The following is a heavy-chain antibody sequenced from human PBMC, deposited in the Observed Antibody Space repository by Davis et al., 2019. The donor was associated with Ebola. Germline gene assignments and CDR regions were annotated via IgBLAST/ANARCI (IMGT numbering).Heavy chain of an antibody. CDR1: GFTFSSYA. CDR3: ARTGGGIVVAWGRGDYYGMDV. V-gene: IGHV3-7*03. Sequence: GESLKISCAASGFTFSSYAMHWVRQAPGKGLEWVANIKQDGSEKYYVDSVKGRFTISRDNAKSSLYLQMNSLGAEDTAVYYCARTGGGIVVAWGRGDYYGMDVWGKGTTVTVSS. D-gene: IGHD2-2*01. J-gene: IGHJ6*04. CDR2: IKQDGSEK.